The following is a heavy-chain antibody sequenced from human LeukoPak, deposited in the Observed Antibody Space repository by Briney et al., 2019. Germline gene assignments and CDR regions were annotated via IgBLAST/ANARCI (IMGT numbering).Heavy chain of an antibody. CDR3: ARDRLRCGGDCRGLFDY. CDR2: IYSGCST. J-gene: IGHJ4*02. CDR1: GFTVSRNY. V-gene: IGHV3-66*02. D-gene: IGHD2-21*01. Sequence: GGSLRLSCAASGFTVSRNYMSWVRQAPWKGLEWVSGIYSGCSTYYADSVKGRFTISRDNSKNTLYLQMNSLRAEDTAVYYCARDRLRCGGDCRGLFDYWGQGTLVTVSS.